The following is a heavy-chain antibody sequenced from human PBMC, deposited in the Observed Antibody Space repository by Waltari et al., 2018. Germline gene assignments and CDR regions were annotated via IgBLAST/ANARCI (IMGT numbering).Heavy chain of an antibody. V-gene: IGHV4-61*09. J-gene: IGHJ6*02. CDR2: IYTSGST. Sequence: QVQLQESGPGLVKPSQTLSLTCTVSGGSISSGSYYWSWIRQPAGKGLEWIGYIYTSGSTNSNPSLKSRVTISVDTSKNQFSLKLSAVTAADTAVYYCARERGVGYYYYGMDVWGQGTTVTVSS. CDR3: ARERGVGYYYYGMDV. CDR1: GGSISSGSYY. D-gene: IGHD3-10*01.